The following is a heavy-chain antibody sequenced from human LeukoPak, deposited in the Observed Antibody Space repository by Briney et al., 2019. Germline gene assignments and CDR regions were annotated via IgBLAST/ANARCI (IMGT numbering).Heavy chain of an antibody. V-gene: IGHV4-34*01. CDR1: GGSFSGYY. Sequence: SETLSLTCAVYGGSFSGYYWSWIRQPPGKGLEWIGEINHSGSTNYNPSLKSRVTISVDTSKNQFSLKLSSVTAADTAVHYCAARSLKGYDYVWGSYLHWGQGTLVTVSS. CDR2: INHSGST. J-gene: IGHJ4*02. CDR3: AARSLKGYDYVWGSYLH. D-gene: IGHD3-16*02.